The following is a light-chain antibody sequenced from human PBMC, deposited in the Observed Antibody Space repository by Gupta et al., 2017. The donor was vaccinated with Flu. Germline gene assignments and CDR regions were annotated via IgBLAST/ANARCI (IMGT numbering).Light chain of an antibody. CDR3: QTWGAGIRV. CDR1: SEHSHYI. J-gene: IGLJ3*02. Sequence: VKLTCTLSSEHSHYIIAVHQQLPKRGPRFLMRINRDGSHIKGDGIPDRCSGSLSGAGRYLTISGLQSEDEADYYCQTWGAGIRVFGGGT. V-gene: IGLV4-69*01. CDR2: INRDGSH.